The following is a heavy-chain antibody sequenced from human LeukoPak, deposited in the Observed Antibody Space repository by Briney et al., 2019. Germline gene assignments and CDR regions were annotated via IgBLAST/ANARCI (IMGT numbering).Heavy chain of an antibody. CDR3: ARLRGPDRPYEAPRAFDI. D-gene: IGHD3-22*01. CDR2: IYYSGST. V-gene: IGHV4-59*01. J-gene: IGHJ3*02. Sequence: SETLSLTCTVSGGSISSYYWSWIRQPPGKGLEWIGYIYYSGSTNYNPSLKSRVTISVDTSKNQFSLKLSSVTAADTAVYYCARLRGPDRPYEAPRAFDIWGQGTMVTVSS. CDR1: GGSISSYY.